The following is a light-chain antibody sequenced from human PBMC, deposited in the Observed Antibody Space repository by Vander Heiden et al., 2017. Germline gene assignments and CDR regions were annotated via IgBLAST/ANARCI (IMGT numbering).Light chain of an antibody. V-gene: IGKV2-28*01. CDR2: LGS. CDR3: MRALQTPFT. Sequence: IVMTPSPLSLPVTPGEPASISSRSSQILLHSNGYNYLDWYLQKPGQSPQLLIYLGSNRASAVPDTFTGSASGTDFTLKISRVEAEDIGVYYCMRALQTPFTFGPGTKVDIK. CDR1: QILLHSNGYNY. J-gene: IGKJ3*01.